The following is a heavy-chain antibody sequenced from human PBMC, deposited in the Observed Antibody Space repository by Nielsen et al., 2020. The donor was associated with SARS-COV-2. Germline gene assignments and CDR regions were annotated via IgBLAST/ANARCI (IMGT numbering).Heavy chain of an antibody. V-gene: IGHV3-43*02. CDR2: ISGDGGST. CDR1: GFTFDDYA. J-gene: IGHJ6*02. Sequence: GGSLRLSCAASGFTFDDYAMHWVRQAPGKGLEWVSLISGDGGSTYYADSVKDRFTISRDNSKNSLYLQMNSLRTEDTALYYCAKDSSWQEGYYYYYGMDVWGQGTTVTVSS. CDR3: AKDSSWQEGYYYYYGMDV. D-gene: IGHD6-13*01.